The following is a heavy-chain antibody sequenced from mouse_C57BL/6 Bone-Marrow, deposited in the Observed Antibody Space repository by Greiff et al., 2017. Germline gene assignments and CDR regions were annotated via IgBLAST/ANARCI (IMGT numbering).Heavy chain of an antibody. CDR2: INPSSGYT. CDR3: ASSALLDY. V-gene: IGHV1-4*01. J-gene: IGHJ2*01. D-gene: IGHD3-2*02. Sequence: VKLVESGAELARPGASVTMSCKASGYTFTSYTMHWVKQRPGQGLEWIGYINPSSGYTKYNQKFKDKATLTVDKSSSTAYMQLSSLTSEDSAVYYCASSALLDYWGQGTTLTVSS. CDR1: GYTFTSYT.